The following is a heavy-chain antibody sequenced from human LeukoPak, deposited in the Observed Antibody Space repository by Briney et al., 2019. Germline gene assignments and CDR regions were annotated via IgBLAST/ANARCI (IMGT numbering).Heavy chain of an antibody. CDR1: GGTFSSYA. J-gene: IGHJ4*02. CDR2: IIPIFGTA. D-gene: IGHD3-22*01. CDR3: ARVPVYYYDSSGYYDL. Sequence: GASVKVSCKASGGTFSSYAISWVRQAPGQGLEWMGGIIPIFGTANYAQKFQGRVTITADESTSTAYMELSSLRSEDTAVYYCARVPVYYYDSSGYYDLWGQGTLVTVSS. V-gene: IGHV1-69*13.